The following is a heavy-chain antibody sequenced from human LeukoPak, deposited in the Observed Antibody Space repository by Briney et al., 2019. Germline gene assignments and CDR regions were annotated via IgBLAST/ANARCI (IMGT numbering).Heavy chain of an antibody. Sequence: SETLSLTCAVYGGSFSGYHWNWIRQPPGKGLEWIGEINHSGRTNYNPSLKSRVTISVDTSKKQFSLKLSSVTAADTAVYYCARGVDYYGVWGQGTLVTVSS. V-gene: IGHV4-34*01. J-gene: IGHJ4*02. CDR1: GGSFSGYH. CDR3: ARGVDYYGV. D-gene: IGHD3-10*01. CDR2: INHSGRT.